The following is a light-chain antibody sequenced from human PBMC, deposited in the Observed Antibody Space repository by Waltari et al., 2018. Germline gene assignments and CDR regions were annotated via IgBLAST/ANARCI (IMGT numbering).Light chain of an antibody. Sequence: QSVLTQPPSESGTPGQRVIISCSGSRANIGGRYVYWYQPLPGPAPKLLINRNNQRPSGVPDRFSGSKSGTSASLAISGLRSEDEGDYFCATWDDTIGGPVFGGGTKLTVL. CDR3: ATWDDTIGGPV. V-gene: IGLV1-47*01. CDR2: RNN. CDR1: RANIGGRY. J-gene: IGLJ2*01.